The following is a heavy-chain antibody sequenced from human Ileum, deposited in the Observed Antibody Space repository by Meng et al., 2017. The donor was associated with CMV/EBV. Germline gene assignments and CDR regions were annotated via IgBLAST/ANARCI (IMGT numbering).Heavy chain of an antibody. D-gene: IGHD2-2*02. J-gene: IGHJ4*02. CDR3: ARLAAYCSSTSCYKAGNYFDY. V-gene: IGHV5-51*01. CDR1: GYSFTSYW. CDR2: IYPGDSDT. Sequence: GGSLRLSCKGSGYSFTSYWIAWVRQMPGKGLEWMGIIYPGDSDTRYGPSFQGQVTISADKSISTAYLQWSSLKASDTAMYYCARLAAYCSSTSCYKAGNYFDYWGQGKLVNGAS.